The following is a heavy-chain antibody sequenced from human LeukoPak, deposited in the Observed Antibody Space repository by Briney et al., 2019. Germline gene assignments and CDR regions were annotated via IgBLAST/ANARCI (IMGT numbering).Heavy chain of an antibody. Sequence: GGSLRLSCVASGFTFSGYSRDWVRQAPGKGLEWVSYISSSSSSIYYADSVKGRFTISRDNAKNSLYLQMNSLRAEDTAVYYCARGRGGYYYDYWGQGTLVTVSS. CDR3: ARGRGGYYYDY. CDR2: ISSSSSSI. V-gene: IGHV3-48*01. CDR1: GFTFSGYS. J-gene: IGHJ4*02. D-gene: IGHD3-22*01.